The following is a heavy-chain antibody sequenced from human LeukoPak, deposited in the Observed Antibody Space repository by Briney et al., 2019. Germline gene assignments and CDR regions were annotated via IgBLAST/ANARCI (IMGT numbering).Heavy chain of an antibody. Sequence: SETLSLTCTVSGGSMITDTFYWVWIRQPPGKGLEWIADMYYNGGGTQYNRSLTNRVTISVDTSKNQFFLNLRSVTAADTAVYYCTRRTYSTYMDVWGQGTTVTVSS. CDR1: GGSMITDTFY. D-gene: IGHD1-7*01. CDR3: TRRTYSTYMDV. CDR2: MYYNGGGT. J-gene: IGHJ6*03. V-gene: IGHV4-39*01.